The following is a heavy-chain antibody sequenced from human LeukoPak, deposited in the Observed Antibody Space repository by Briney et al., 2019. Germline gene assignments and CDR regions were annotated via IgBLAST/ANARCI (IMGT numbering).Heavy chain of an antibody. V-gene: IGHV1-8*01. CDR2: MNPNSGNT. CDR3: ARHRYYGDPPGGDY. CDR1: GYTFTSYD. J-gene: IGHJ4*02. D-gene: IGHD4-17*01. Sequence: ASVTVSCTASGYTFTSYDINWVRQATGQGLEWMGWMNPNSGNTGYAQKFQGRVTMTRNTSISTAYMELSSLRSEDTAVYYCARHRYYGDPPGGDYWGQGTLVTVSS.